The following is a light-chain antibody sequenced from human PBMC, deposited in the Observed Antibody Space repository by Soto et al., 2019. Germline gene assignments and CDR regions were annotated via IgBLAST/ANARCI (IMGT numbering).Light chain of an antibody. Sequence: DIQMTQSPSSLSASVGDRVTITCRASQSISSYLNWYKQTPGKAPKIMIYAASSLQSGVPSRVSGSGSGTDFTLTISSLKPEDFETYFCQQSYTTPITFGQGTRLEIK. V-gene: IGKV1-39*01. CDR3: QQSYTTPIT. CDR1: QSISSY. CDR2: AAS. J-gene: IGKJ5*01.